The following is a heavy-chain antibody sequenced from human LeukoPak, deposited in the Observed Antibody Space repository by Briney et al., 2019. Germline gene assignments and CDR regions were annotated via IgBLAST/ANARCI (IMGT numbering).Heavy chain of an antibody. CDR3: ARRQDYGGNPGAFDI. CDR2: INRSGST. CDR1: GGSFSGYY. Sequence: NPSETLSLTCAVYGGSFSGYYWSWIRQPPGKGLEWIGEINRSGSTNYNPSLKSRVTISVDTSKNQFSLKLSSVTAADTAVYYCARRQDYGGNPGAFDIWGQGTMVTVSS. J-gene: IGHJ3*02. D-gene: IGHD4-17*01. V-gene: IGHV4-34*01.